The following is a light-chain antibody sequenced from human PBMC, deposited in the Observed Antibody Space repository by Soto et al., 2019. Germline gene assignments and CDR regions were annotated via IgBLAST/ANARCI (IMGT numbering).Light chain of an antibody. CDR1: QSFSSSY. Sequence: EFVLTQSPDTLSLSPGERATLSCRASQSFSSSYLAWYQQKPGRAPRLLIYGGSSRAIGIPDRFIGSGSGTDFTLTISRLEPADFAVYYCQQYGGSSTWTFGQGTKVDIK. V-gene: IGKV3-20*01. J-gene: IGKJ1*01. CDR3: QQYGGSSTWT. CDR2: GGS.